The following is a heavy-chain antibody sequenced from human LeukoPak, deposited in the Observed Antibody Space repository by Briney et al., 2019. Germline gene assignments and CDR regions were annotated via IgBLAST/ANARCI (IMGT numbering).Heavy chain of an antibody. Sequence: PGGSLRLSCAASGFTVSSNYMSWVRQAPGKGLEWVSVMYSGGSTYYADSAKGRFTISRDNSKNTLYLQMNSLRAEDTAVCYCARNPLGYCSSTSCPDAFDIWGQGTMVTVSS. CDR2: MYSGGST. V-gene: IGHV3-66*01. D-gene: IGHD2-2*01. CDR3: ARNPLGYCSSTSCPDAFDI. CDR1: GFTVSSNY. J-gene: IGHJ3*02.